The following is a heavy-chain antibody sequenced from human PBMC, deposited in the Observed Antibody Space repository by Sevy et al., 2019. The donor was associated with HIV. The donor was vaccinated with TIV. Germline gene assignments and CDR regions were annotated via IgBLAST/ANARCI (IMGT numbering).Heavy chain of an antibody. J-gene: IGHJ4*02. CDR1: GFTFSSYS. D-gene: IGHD3-22*01. Sequence: GGSLRLSCAASGFTFSSYSMNWVRQAPGKGLEWVSSISSSSSYIYYADSVKGRFTISRDNAKNSLYLQMNSLRAEDTAVYYCARLVLHYYAPNFDYWGQGTLVTVSS. CDR3: ARLVLHYYAPNFDY. CDR2: ISSSSSYI. V-gene: IGHV3-21*01.